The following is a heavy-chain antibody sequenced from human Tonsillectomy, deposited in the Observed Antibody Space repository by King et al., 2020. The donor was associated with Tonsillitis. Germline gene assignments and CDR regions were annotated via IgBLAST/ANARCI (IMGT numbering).Heavy chain of an antibody. Sequence: VQLVESGGGVVQPGRSLRLSCAASGFTFSSYGMHWVRQAPGKGLEWVAVISYDGSNKYYADSVKGRFTISRDNSKNTLYLQMNSLRAEDTAVYYCANGGDFDWSNAFDIWGQGTMVTVSS. J-gene: IGHJ3*02. V-gene: IGHV3-30*18. D-gene: IGHD3-9*01. CDR1: GFTFSSYG. CDR2: ISYDGSNK. CDR3: ANGGDFDWSNAFDI.